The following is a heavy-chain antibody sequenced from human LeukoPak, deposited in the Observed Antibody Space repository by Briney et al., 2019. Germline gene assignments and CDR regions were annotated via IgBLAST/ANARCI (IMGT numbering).Heavy chain of an antibody. V-gene: IGHV4-34*01. D-gene: IGHD6-19*01. J-gene: IGHJ5*02. CDR1: GGSFSGYY. CDR2: INHSGST. Sequence: SETLSLTCAVYGGSFSGYYWSWIRQPPGKGLEWIGEINHSGSTNYNPSLKSRVTISVDTSKNQFSLKLSSVTAADTAVYYCARGVTIPLNSGGWNRWFDPWGQGTLVTVSS. CDR3: ARGVTIPLNSGGWNRWFDP.